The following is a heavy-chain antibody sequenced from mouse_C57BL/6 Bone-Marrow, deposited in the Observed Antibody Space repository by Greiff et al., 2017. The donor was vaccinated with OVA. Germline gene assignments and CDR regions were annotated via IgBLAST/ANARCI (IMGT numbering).Heavy chain of an antibody. V-gene: IGHV1-50*01. D-gene: IGHD1-1*01. CDR2: IDPSDSYT. Sequence: VQLQQPGAELVKPGASVKLSCKASGYTFTSYWMQWVKQRPGQGLEWIGEIDPSDSYTNYNQKFKGKATLTVDTSSSTAYMQLSSLTSEDSAVYYCARLIRSGVWGTGTTVTVSS. J-gene: IGHJ1*03. CDR3: ARLIRSGV. CDR1: GYTFTSYW.